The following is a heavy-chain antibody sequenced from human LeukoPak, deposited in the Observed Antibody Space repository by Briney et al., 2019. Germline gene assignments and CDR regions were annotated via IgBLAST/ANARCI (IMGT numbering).Heavy chain of an antibody. D-gene: IGHD5-24*01. V-gene: IGHV3-74*01. J-gene: IGHJ4*02. CDR3: ARGRDGYSDY. Sequence: GGSLRLSCAASGFTFSSYWMHWVRQAPGKGLVWVSRINSDGISTSYPDSVKGRFTISRHNAKNTLYLQMNSLRAEDTAVYYCARGRDGYSDYWGQGTLVTVSS. CDR2: INSDGIST. CDR1: GFTFSSYW.